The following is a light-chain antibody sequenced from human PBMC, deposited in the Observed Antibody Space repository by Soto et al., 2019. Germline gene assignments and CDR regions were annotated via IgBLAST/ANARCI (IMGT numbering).Light chain of an antibody. Sequence: EIVLTQSPGTLSLSPGERATLSCRASQSVSSNYLAWYQQKPGQAPRLLIYGASRRAIGIPDRFSGSGSGTDFSLTISRLEPEDFAVYYCQQYGSSSPTFTFGPGTKVDIK. CDR3: QQYGSSSPTFT. V-gene: IGKV3-20*01. CDR2: GAS. J-gene: IGKJ3*01. CDR1: QSVSSNY.